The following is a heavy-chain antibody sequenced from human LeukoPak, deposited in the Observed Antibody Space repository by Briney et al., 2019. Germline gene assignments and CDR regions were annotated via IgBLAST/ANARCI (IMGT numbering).Heavy chain of an antibody. J-gene: IGHJ2*01. Sequence: SETLSLTCTVSGGSIISYYWSWIRQPPGKGLEWIGYIYYSGSTNYNPSLKSRVTISVDTSKNQFSLRLSSVTAVDTAVYYCARGGGGYSWYFDLWGRGTLVTVSS. D-gene: IGHD5-12*01. CDR1: GGSIISYY. V-gene: IGHV4-59*12. CDR3: ARGGGGYSWYFDL. CDR2: IYYSGST.